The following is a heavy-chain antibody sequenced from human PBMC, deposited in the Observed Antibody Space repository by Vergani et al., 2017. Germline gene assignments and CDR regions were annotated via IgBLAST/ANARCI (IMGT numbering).Heavy chain of an antibody. J-gene: IGHJ6*03. CDR3: ARGVVVVPAAXRGGGRRYYYYMDV. CDR2: IIPIFGTA. Sequence: QVQLVQSGAEVKKPGSSVKVSCKASGGTFSSYAISWVRQAPGQGLEWMGGIIPIFGTANYAQKFQGRVTITADESTSTAYMELSSLRTEDTAVYYCARGVVVVPAAXRGGGRRYYYYMDVWGKGTTVTVSS. V-gene: IGHV1-69*01. D-gene: IGHD2-2*01. CDR1: GGTFSSYA.